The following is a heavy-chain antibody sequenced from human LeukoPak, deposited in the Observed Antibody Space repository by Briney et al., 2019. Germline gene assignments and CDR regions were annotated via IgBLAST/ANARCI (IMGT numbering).Heavy chain of an antibody. CDR2: IYYSGST. V-gene: IGHV4-59*08. Sequence: SETLSLTCTVSGGSISSYYWSWIRQPPGKGLEWIGYIYYSGSTNYNPSLKGRVTISVDTSKNQFSLKLSSVTAADTAVYYCARQHPPKEYLTWGQGTLVTVSS. D-gene: IGHD2-2*01. CDR1: GGSISSYY. CDR3: ARQHPPKEYLT. J-gene: IGHJ5*02.